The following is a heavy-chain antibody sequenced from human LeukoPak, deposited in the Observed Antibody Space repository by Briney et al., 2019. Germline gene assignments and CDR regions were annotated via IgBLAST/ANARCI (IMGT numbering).Heavy chain of an antibody. CDR3: ARDQINYYDSSGYLDWFDP. D-gene: IGHD3-22*01. CDR1: GGSISSYY. V-gene: IGHV4-4*07. CDR2: IYTSGST. J-gene: IGHJ5*02. Sequence: SETLSLTCTVSGGSISSYYWSWIRQPAGEGLEWIGRIYTSGSTNYNPSLKSRVTMSVDTSKNQFPLKLSSVTAADTAVYYCARDQINYYDSSGYLDWFDPWGQGTLVTVSS.